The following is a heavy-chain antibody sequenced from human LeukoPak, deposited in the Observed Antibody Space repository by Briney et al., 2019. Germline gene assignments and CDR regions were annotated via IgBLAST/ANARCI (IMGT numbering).Heavy chain of an antibody. CDR1: GFTFSSNA. D-gene: IGHD1-26*01. V-gene: IGHV3-23*01. CDR3: AKDLATSGATTLLLDD. J-gene: IGHJ4*02. Sequence: GGSLRLSCAASGFTFSSNAMSWVRQAPGKGLEWVSAISGSGGSTYRAESVKGRFTVSRDNSRNTLYLQMNSLRAEDTAVYYCAKDLATSGATTLLLDDWGQGTLVTVSS. CDR2: ISGSGGST.